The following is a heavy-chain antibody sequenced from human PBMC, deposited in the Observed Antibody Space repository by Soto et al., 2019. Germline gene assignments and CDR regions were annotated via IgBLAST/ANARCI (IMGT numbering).Heavy chain of an antibody. D-gene: IGHD4-17*01. Sequence: GASVKVSCKASGYTFSGHSIYWVRQAPGQGLEWMGWINPKTGVTKYAQKFQGRVTMTRATSINTAYMEMSRLRSDDTAVYYCARRYTVTTSGWLDPWGQGTLVPVSS. CDR2: INPKTGVT. CDR3: ARRYTVTTSGWLDP. J-gene: IGHJ5*02. V-gene: IGHV1-2*02. CDR1: GYTFSGHS.